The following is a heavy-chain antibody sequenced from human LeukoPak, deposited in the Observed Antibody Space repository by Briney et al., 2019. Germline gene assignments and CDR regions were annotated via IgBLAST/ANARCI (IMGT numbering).Heavy chain of an antibody. CDR1: GFTFNTFN. V-gene: IGHV3-21*01. J-gene: IGHJ4*02. CDR2: ITRGGDYI. CDR3: ARGHYDVLAASYKWTPDY. Sequence: PGRSLRLSCAASGFTFNTFNMNWVRQAAGKGLEWVSSITRGGDYIYYADSVKGRFTTSRDNAKNSLSLQLNSLRVEDTAVYYCARGHYDVLAASYKWTPDYWGQGTLVTVSS. D-gene: IGHD3-9*01.